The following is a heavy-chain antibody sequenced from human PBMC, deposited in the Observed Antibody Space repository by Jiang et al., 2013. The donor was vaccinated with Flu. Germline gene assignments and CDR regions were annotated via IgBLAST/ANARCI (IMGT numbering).Heavy chain of an antibody. Sequence: QSGSELKKPGASVKVSCKASGYTFTSYAMNWVRQAPGQGLEWMGWINTNTGNPTYAQGFTGRFVFSLDTSVSTAYLQISSLKAEDTAVYYCARDPSWYSAAAGTGRDYWGQGTLVTVSS. CDR1: GYTFTSYA. J-gene: IGHJ4*02. CDR3: ARDPSWYSAAAGTGRDY. V-gene: IGHV7-4-1*02. CDR2: INTNTGNP. D-gene: IGHD6-13*01.